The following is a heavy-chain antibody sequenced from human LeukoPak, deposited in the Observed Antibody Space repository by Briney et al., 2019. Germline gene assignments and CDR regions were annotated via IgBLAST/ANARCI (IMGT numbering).Heavy chain of an antibody. J-gene: IGHJ4*02. CDR1: GFTFSNYW. Sequence: GSLRLSCAASGFTFSNYWTHWGPDSPGKRLVWVSRINIDGSSTSYVDSVKGRFSISRDNAKNTLYLQMISLRAEDTAVYYCAKDESKEVGAGTRWGQGDLVTVSS. V-gene: IGHV3-74*01. CDR2: INIDGSST. CDR3: AKDESKEVGAGTR. D-gene: IGHD1-26*01.